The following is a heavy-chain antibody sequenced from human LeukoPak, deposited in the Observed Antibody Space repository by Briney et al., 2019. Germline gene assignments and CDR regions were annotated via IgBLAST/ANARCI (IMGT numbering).Heavy chain of an antibody. CDR2: ISWNSGSI. J-gene: IGHJ4*02. Sequence: PGGSLRLSCAASGFTFDDHDMDWVRQAPGKGLEWVSGISWNSGSIGYADSVQGRFTISRDNAKSTLYLQMNSLRAEDMALYYCTRASGYSSGSIDYWGQGTLVTVSS. CDR3: TRASGYSSGSIDY. CDR1: GFTFDDHD. D-gene: IGHD5-18*01. V-gene: IGHV3-9*03.